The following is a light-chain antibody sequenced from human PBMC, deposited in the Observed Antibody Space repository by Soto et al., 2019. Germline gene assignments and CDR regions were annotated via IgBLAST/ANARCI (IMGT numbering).Light chain of an antibody. Sequence: DIQMTQSPSTLSASIGDIVTITCRASQRINKWLAWHQQKPGKAPKLLIYDASSLQSGVPPRFSCSGSGTEFTLPIRSLQPDDIATYYCQQYSSYSAWTFGEGTKVEIK. CDR2: DAS. CDR3: QQYSSYSAWT. J-gene: IGKJ1*01. V-gene: IGKV1-5*01. CDR1: QRINKW.